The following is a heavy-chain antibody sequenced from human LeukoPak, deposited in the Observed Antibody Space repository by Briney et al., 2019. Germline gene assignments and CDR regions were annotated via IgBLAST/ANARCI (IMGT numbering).Heavy chain of an antibody. CDR3: ARAATDSSGYYYVKMGHNWFDP. J-gene: IGHJ5*02. CDR2: IYYSGST. D-gene: IGHD3-22*01. Sequence: SETLPLTCTVSGGSISSGDYYWSWIRQPPGKGLEWIGYIYYSGSTYYNPSLKSRVTISVDTSKSQFSLKLSSVTAADTAVYYCARAATDSSGYYYVKMGHNWFDPWGQGTLVTVSS. V-gene: IGHV4-30-4*01. CDR1: GGSISSGDYY.